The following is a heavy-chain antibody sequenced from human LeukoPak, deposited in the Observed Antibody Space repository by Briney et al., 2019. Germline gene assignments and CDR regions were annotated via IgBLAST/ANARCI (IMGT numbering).Heavy chain of an antibody. Sequence: SGTLSLTCAVSGGSISSSNWWSWVRQPPGKGLEWIGEIYHSGSTNYNPSLKSRVTISVDKSKNQFSLKLSSVTAADTAVYYCARAFDSSSTWAFDIWGQGTMVTVSS. V-gene: IGHV4-4*02. CDR1: GGSISSSNW. CDR2: IYHSGST. CDR3: ARAFDSSSTWAFDI. D-gene: IGHD3-22*01. J-gene: IGHJ3*02.